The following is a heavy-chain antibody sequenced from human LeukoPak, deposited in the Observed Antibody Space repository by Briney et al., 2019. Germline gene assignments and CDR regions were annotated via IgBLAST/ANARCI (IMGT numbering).Heavy chain of an antibody. Sequence: SETLSLTCTVSGGSISSYYWSWIRQPPGKGLEWIGCIYYSGSTNYNPSLKSRVTISVDTSKNQFSLKLSFVTAADTAVYYCARGLYGSYYFDYWGQGTLVTVSS. CDR3: ARGLYGSYYFDY. CDR1: GGSISSYY. D-gene: IGHD2-8*01. CDR2: IYYSGST. J-gene: IGHJ4*02. V-gene: IGHV4-59*12.